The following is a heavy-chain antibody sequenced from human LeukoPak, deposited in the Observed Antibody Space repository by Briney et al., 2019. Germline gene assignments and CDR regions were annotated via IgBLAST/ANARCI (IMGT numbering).Heavy chain of an antibody. CDR3: ARSGIAAAGYFDY. Sequence: SVKVSCKASGGTFSSYAISWVRQAPGQGLEWMGGIIPIFGTANYAQKFQGRVTITADESTSTAYMELSSLRAEDTAVYYCARSGIAAAGYFDYWGQGTLVTVSS. CDR2: IIPIFGTA. V-gene: IGHV1-69*13. CDR1: GGTFSSYA. J-gene: IGHJ4*02. D-gene: IGHD6-13*01.